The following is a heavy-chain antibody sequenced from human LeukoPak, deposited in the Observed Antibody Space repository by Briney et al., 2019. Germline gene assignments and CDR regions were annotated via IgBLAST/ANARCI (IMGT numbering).Heavy chain of an antibody. Sequence: GESLEISCKASGYSFTDYWSVWLRQMPRKSLQWMGAIYPGDSDTRYSPSLDGQVTISADKSVSTTYLQWSSLQASDTAMYYCARPSSLYGGTSEDYWGEGTLVTVSS. D-gene: IGHD4-23*01. CDR1: GYSFTDYW. V-gene: IGHV5-51*01. J-gene: IGHJ4*02. CDR2: IYPGDSDT. CDR3: ARPSSLYGGTSEDY.